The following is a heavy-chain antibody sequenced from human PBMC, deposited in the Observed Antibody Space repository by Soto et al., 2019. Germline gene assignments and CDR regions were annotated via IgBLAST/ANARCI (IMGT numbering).Heavy chain of an antibody. V-gene: IGHV4-59*01. D-gene: IGHD3-10*01. J-gene: IGHJ4*02. CDR2: IYYSGST. CDR3: XRGTYGSGSLSDY. CDR1: GGSISSYY. Sequence: QVQLQESGPGLVKPSETLSLTCTVSGGSISSYYWSWIRQPPGKGLEWIGYIYYSGSTNYNPSLKSLVTXXVXXXXXXXXXXXXXXXXAXXAXYYXXRGTYGSGSLSDYWGQGTLVTVSS.